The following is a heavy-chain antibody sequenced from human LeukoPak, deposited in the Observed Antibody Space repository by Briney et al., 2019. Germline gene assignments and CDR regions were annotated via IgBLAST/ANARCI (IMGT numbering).Heavy chain of an antibody. V-gene: IGHV3-53*04. Sequence: PGGSLRLSCAASGFTFSSYSMNWVRQAPGKGLEWVSFIYSDGSTFYAEPVKGRFTISRHRSENTLYLQMNSLRPEDTAVYYCARVGVGTVAGNYFDDWGQGTLVTVSS. CDR1: GFTFSSYS. CDR2: IYSDGST. D-gene: IGHD6-19*01. CDR3: ARVGVGTVAGNYFDD. J-gene: IGHJ4*02.